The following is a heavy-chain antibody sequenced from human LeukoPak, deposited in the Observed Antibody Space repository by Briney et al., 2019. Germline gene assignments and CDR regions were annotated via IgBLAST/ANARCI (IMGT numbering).Heavy chain of an antibody. CDR1: GFTVSSNY. J-gene: IGHJ4*02. CDR2: IYSGGST. V-gene: IGHV3-53*01. Sequence: QPGGSLRLSCAASGFTVSSNYMSWVRQAPGKGLEWVSVIYSGGSTYYADSVKGRFTISRDNSKNTLYLQMNSLRAEDTAVYYCARVLYDSSGYYYVSWGQGTLVTASS. CDR3: ARVLYDSSGYYYVS. D-gene: IGHD3-22*01.